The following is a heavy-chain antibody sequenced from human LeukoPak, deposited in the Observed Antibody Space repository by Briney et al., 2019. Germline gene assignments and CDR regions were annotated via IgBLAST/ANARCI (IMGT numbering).Heavy chain of an antibody. V-gene: IGHV4-39*07. CDR2: IYYSGST. D-gene: IGHD2-15*01. CDR1: GGSISSSSYY. J-gene: IGHJ4*02. Sequence: PSETLSLTCTVSGGSISSSSYYWGWIRQPPGKGLEWIGSIYYSGSTYYNPSLKSRVTISVDTSKNQFSLKLSSVTAADTAVYYCARAPGIVVVVAFFDYWGQGTLVTVSS. CDR3: ARAPGIVVVVAFFDY.